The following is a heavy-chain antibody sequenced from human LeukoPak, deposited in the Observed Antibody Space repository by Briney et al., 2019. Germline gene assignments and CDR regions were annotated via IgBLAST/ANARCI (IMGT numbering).Heavy chain of an antibody. CDR1: GFTFSSYG. CDR2: IWYDGSNK. CDR3: AKVWIHAIDAFDI. V-gene: IGHV3-30*02. J-gene: IGHJ3*02. Sequence: GGSLRLSCAASGFTFSSYGMHWVRQAPGKGLEWVAVIWYDGSNKYYADSVKGRFTISRDNSKNTLYLQMNSLRAEDTAVYYCAKVWIHAIDAFDIWGQGTMVTVSS. D-gene: IGHD3-3*01.